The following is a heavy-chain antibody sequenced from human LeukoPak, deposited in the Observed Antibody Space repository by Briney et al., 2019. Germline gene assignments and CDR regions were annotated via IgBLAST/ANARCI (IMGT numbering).Heavy chain of an antibody. CDR2: ISGSGGST. Sequence: GGFLRLSCAASRITFSSYAMSWVRQAPGRGLEWVSTISGSGGSTYYADSVKGRFTISRDNSKNTLYLQLNSLRAEDTAVYYCANAVPAAIWGQGTLVTVSS. CDR3: ANAVPAAI. V-gene: IGHV3-23*01. J-gene: IGHJ4*02. D-gene: IGHD2-2*01. CDR1: RITFSSYA.